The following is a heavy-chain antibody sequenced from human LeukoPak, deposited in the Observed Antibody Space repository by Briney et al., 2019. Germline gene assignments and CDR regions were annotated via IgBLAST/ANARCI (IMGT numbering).Heavy chain of an antibody. J-gene: IGHJ4*02. V-gene: IGHV4-59*01. D-gene: IGHD6-13*01. CDR1: GGSISSYY. CDR3: AGSLVRDYFDY. Sequence: SETLSLTCTVSGGSISSYYWSWIRQPPGKGLEWIGCIYYSGSTNYKPSLKSRVTISVDTSKNQFSLKLSSVTAADTAVYYCAGSLVRDYFDYWGQGTLVTVSS. CDR2: IYYSGST.